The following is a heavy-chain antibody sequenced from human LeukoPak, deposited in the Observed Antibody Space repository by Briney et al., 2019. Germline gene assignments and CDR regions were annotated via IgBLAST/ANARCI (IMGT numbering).Heavy chain of an antibody. CDR1: GFTFSSYS. D-gene: IGHD2-21*02. J-gene: IGHJ4*02. CDR3: AREVYCGGDCYLFDY. Sequence: GGSLRLSCAASGFTFSSYSMNWVRQAPGKGLEWVSYISSSSTIYYADSVKGRFTISRDNAKNSLYLQMNSLRAEDTAVYYCAREVYCGGDCYLFDYWGQGTLVTVSS. CDR2: ISSSSTI. V-gene: IGHV3-48*01.